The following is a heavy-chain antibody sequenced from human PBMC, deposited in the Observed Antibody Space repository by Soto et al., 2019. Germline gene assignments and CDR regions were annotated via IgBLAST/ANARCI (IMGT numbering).Heavy chain of an antibody. V-gene: IGHV3-23*01. J-gene: IGHJ4*02. D-gene: IGHD6-19*01. Sequence: LRLSCAASGFSFVNYAMNWVRQAPGKGLEWVSGLSGSGTSTYYADSVKGRFTISRDNSRDTLFLQMNSLTADDTAVYYCAKATTNGGWFNPFDSWGQGALVTGSS. CDR2: LSGSGTST. CDR3: AKATTNGGWFNPFDS. CDR1: GFSFVNYA.